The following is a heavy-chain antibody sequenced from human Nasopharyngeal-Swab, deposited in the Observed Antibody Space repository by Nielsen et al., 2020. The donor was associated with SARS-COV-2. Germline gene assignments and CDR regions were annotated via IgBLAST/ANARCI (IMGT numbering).Heavy chain of an antibody. D-gene: IGHD2-2*03. CDR2: TQLNNAKT. Sequence: ASVKVSCKASGYTFTSYDINWVRQAPGHGLEWLGRTQLNNAKTVYAQKFQGRVTMTWNTSITTAYMRLSGLRSDDTAAYYCARMMAGYDGYLQNWGQGTLVTVSS. J-gene: IGHJ1*01. V-gene: IGHV1-8*01. CDR1: GYTFTSYD. CDR3: ARMMAGYDGYLQN.